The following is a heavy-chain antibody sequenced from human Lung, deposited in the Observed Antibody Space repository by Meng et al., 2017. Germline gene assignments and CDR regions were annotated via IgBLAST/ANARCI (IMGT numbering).Heavy chain of an antibody. D-gene: IGHD6-6*01. J-gene: IGHJ4*02. V-gene: IGHV3-23*01. Sequence: EVQLWESGGGVGQPGGSARLSCVASGFTFSSYARTWVRQAPGKGLEWVSSISGSGGSTYYADSVRGRFTISRDNSKNTVYLQMNSLRAEDTAIYYCVRRIEYSSSSGYWGQGTLVTVSS. CDR1: GFTFSSYA. CDR2: ISGSGGST. CDR3: VRRIEYSSSSGY.